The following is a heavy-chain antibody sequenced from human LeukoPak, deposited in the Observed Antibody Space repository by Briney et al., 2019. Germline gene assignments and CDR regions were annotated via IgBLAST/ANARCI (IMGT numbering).Heavy chain of an antibody. Sequence: GGSLRLSCAASGFTFSDYYMSWIRQAPGKGLEWVSYISGSGTTTYSADSLKGRFTISRDNAKNSLYLQMNSLTAEDTAVYYCARRTSNSYFDYWGQGTLVTVSS. J-gene: IGHJ4*02. CDR1: GFTFSDYY. CDR3: ARRTSNSYFDY. D-gene: IGHD4-11*01. CDR2: ISGSGTTT. V-gene: IGHV3-11*01.